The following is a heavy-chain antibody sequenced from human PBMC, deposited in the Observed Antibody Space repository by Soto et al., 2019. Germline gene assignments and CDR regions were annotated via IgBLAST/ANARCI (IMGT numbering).Heavy chain of an antibody. Sequence: QVQLVQSGAEVKKPGSSVKVSCKASGGTFSSYAISWVRQAPGQGLEWMGGIIPIFGTANYAQKFQGRVKITADESTSTAYMELSSLRSEDTAVYYCARSNQQLVPSFKSAFDYWGQGTLVTVSS. CDR3: ARSNQQLVPSFKSAFDY. J-gene: IGHJ4*02. CDR2: IIPIFGTA. CDR1: GGTFSSYA. V-gene: IGHV1-69*01. D-gene: IGHD6-13*01.